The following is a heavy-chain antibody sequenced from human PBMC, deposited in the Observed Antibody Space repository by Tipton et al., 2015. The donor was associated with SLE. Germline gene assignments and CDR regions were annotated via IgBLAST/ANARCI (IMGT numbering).Heavy chain of an antibody. CDR3: AKDPTNWNYGGANY. V-gene: IGHV3-30*18. CDR2: IWYDGTNK. J-gene: IGHJ4*02. D-gene: IGHD1-7*01. CDR1: GFSFSTYG. Sequence: SLRLSCAASGFSFSTYGMHWVRQAPGKGLEWVAVIWYDGTNKYYADSVKGRFTISRDNSKNELYLQMNSLRAEDTAMYYCAKDPTNWNYGGANYWVQGTLVTVSS.